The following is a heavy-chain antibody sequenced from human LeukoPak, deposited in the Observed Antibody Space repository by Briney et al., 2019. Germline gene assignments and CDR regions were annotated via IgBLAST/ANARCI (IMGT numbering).Heavy chain of an antibody. CDR3: ARELRAARPDAFDI. J-gene: IGHJ3*02. CDR2: ICPGDSDT. Sequence: GESLKISCKGSGYSFTSYWIGWVRQMPGKGLEWMGIICPGDSDTRYSPSFQGQVTISADKSISTAYLQLSSPKASDTAMYYCARELRAARPDAFDIWGQGTMVTVSS. CDR1: GYSFTSYW. D-gene: IGHD6-6*01. V-gene: IGHV5-51*01.